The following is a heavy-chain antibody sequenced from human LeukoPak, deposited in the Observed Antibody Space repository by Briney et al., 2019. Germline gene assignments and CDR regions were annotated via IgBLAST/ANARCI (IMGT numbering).Heavy chain of an antibody. CDR1: GFTFSSYG. Sequence: GGSLRLSCAASGFTFSSYGMHWVRQAPGKGLEWVAVIWYDGSNKYYADSVKGRFTISRDNSKNTLYLQMNSLRAEDTAVYYCARDHRTVTYPHYMDVWGKGTMVTVSS. D-gene: IGHD4-17*01. CDR2: IWYDGSNK. CDR3: ARDHRTVTYPHYMDV. J-gene: IGHJ6*03. V-gene: IGHV3-33*01.